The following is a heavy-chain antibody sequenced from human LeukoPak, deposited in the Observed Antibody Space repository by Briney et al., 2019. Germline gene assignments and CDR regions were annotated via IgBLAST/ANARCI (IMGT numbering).Heavy chain of an antibody. CDR3: ARRLDYGGNSHGY. V-gene: IGHV5-51*01. D-gene: IGHD4-23*01. J-gene: IGHJ4*02. CDR1: GYSFTSYW. CDR2: IYPGDPNT. Sequence: GESLKISCKGSGYSFTSYWIGWVRQMPGKGLEWMGIIYPGDPNTRYSPSFQGQVTISADKSISTAYLQWSSLKASDTAIYYCARRLDYGGNSHGYWGQGTLVTVPS.